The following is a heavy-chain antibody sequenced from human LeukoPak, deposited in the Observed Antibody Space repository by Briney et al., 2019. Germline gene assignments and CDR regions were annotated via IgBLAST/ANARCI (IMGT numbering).Heavy chain of an antibody. CDR1: GYTFTSYY. CDR3: ARDTLYCDYYDSSGENSGSLHD. CDR2: INPSGGST. D-gene: IGHD3-22*01. V-gene: IGHV1-46*01. J-gene: IGHJ4*02. Sequence: ASVTVSCTASGYTFTSYYMHWVRQAPGQGLEWMGIINPSGGSTSYAQKFQGRVTMTRDTSTSTVYMELSSLRSEDTAVYYCARDTLYCDYYDSSGENSGSLHDWGQGTLVTVSS.